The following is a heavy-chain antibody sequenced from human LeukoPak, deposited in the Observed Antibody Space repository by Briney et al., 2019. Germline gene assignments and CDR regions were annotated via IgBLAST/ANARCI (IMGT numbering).Heavy chain of an antibody. CDR3: ARGYSATYRIDY. V-gene: IGHV3-74*01. CDR2: INCDGNNT. D-gene: IGHD1-26*01. Sequence: GSLRLSCAASGFTCSTYWLHWVRQTPGKGLVWVSRINCDGNNTTYADSVKGRFTISRDNAKNTLYLQMNSLRVEDTAIYYCARGYSATYRIDYWGQGTLVTVSS. J-gene: IGHJ4*02. CDR1: GFTCSTYW.